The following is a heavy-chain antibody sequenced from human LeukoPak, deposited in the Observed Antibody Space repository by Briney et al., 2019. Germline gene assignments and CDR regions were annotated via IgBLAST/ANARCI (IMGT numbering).Heavy chain of an antibody. J-gene: IGHJ4*02. D-gene: IGHD6-13*01. CDR2: INHIGST. CDR3: AIHPSRSWYYFDY. CDR1: GGSFSGYY. Sequence: SETLSLTCAVFGGSFSGYYWRWVRQPPRKGLEWVGEINHIGSTNFKPSLKRGVIISVDTSKNQLSLKLDSVPAPDTAVYYCAIHPSRSWYYFDYWGQGTLVTVSS. V-gene: IGHV4-34*01.